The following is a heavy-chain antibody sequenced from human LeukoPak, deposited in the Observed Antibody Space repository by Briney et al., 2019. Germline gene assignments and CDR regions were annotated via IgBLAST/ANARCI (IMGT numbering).Heavy chain of an antibody. Sequence: SETLSLTCTVSGGSIISSDYYWGWIRQPPGKGLEWIGSISYIGTAFYNPSLKTRVTISVNTSKNQFSLKINSVTAADTARYYCAGLAGGHSLKYWGQGTLVTVSS. CDR1: GGSIISSDYY. J-gene: IGHJ4*02. D-gene: IGHD5-18*01. CDR2: ISYIGTA. CDR3: AGLAGGHSLKY. V-gene: IGHV4-39*01.